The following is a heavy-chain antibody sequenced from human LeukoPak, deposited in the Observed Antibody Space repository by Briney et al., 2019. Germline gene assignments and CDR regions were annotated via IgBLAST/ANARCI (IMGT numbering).Heavy chain of an antibody. D-gene: IGHD3-22*01. V-gene: IGHV3-74*01. Sequence: SGGSLRLSCAASGSTFSSYCMNWVRQAPGKGLVWVSAINGDGSSTCYADSVKGRFTISRDNAKNTLYLQMTSLRAEDTAVHYCASLMGDYYDISGYPLDYWGQGTLVTVSS. CDR3: ASLMGDYYDISGYPLDY. J-gene: IGHJ4*02. CDR1: GSTFSSYC. CDR2: INGDGSST.